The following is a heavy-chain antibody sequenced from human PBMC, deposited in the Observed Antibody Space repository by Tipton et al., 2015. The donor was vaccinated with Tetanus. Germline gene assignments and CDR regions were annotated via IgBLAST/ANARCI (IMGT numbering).Heavy chain of an antibody. CDR3: VALNISLAAAGTEYYYYYYGMDV. CDR1: GGSISSSSYY. Sequence: TLSLTCTVSGGSISSSSYYWGWIRQPPGKGLEWIGSIYYSGSTYYNPSLKSRVTISVDTPKNQFSLKLSSVTAADTAVYYCVALNISLAAAGTEYYYYYYGMDVWGQGTTVTVSS. V-gene: IGHV4-39*01. J-gene: IGHJ6*02. D-gene: IGHD6-13*01. CDR2: IYYSGST.